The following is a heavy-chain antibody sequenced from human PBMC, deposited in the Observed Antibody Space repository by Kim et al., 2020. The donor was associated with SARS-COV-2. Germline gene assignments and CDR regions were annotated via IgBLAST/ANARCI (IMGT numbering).Heavy chain of an antibody. CDR1: GGSIGAYY. Sequence: SETLSLTCTVSGGSIGAYYWSWIRRPPGKGLEWVGYIYYSGTTNYNPSLKGRVTISLNTSKNQFSLSLSSVTAADTAVYYCSRHSSSTWGSDYWGPGTLVAVSS. D-gene: IGHD7-27*01. CDR2: IYYSGTT. J-gene: IGHJ4*02. CDR3: SRHSSSTWGSDY. V-gene: IGHV4-59*08.